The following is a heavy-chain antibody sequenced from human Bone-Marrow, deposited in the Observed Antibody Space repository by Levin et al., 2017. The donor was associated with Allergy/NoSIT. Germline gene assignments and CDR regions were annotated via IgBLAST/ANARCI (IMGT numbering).Heavy chain of an antibody. CDR2: VHYSGSS. Sequence: PSETLSLTCNVSGGSINSYYWSWVRQPPGKGLEWIGDVHYSGSSNYNPSLKSRLTISLDTSKKYFSLRLSSVTPADTAVYYCARIAWYFDLWGRGTLVTVSS. CDR3: ARIAWYFDL. CDR1: GGSINSYY. J-gene: IGHJ2*01. V-gene: IGHV4-59*01.